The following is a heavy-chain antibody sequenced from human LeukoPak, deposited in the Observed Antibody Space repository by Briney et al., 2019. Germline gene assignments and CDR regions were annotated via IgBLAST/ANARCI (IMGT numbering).Heavy chain of an antibody. J-gene: IGHJ4*02. CDR2: IYYSGST. CDR1: GGSISSYY. CDR3: AKNYDSSGYTTFAY. D-gene: IGHD3-22*01. Sequence: SETLSLTCTVSGGSISSYYWSWIRQLPGKGLEWIGYIYYSGSTNYNPSLKSRVTISQDTSNNQFSLKLSSVTAADTAVYYCAKNYDSSGYTTFAYWGRGTLVTVSS. V-gene: IGHV4-59*01.